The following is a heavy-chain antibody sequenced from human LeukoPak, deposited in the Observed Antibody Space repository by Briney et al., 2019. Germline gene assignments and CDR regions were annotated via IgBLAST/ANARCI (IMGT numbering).Heavy chain of an antibody. Sequence: GGSLRLSCAASGLTFSSHWMHWVRQAPGKGLEWVSAISGSGGSTYYADSVKGRFTISRDNSKNTLYLQMNSLRAEDTAVYYCAKGDHYDSSLDYWGRGTLVTVSS. D-gene: IGHD3-22*01. CDR2: ISGSGGST. CDR1: GLTFSSHW. J-gene: IGHJ4*02. V-gene: IGHV3-23*01. CDR3: AKGDHYDSSLDY.